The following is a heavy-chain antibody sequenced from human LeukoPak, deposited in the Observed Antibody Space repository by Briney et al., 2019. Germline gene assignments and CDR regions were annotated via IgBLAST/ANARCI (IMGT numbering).Heavy chain of an antibody. Sequence: GGSLRLSCAASGFTVSSNYMSRVRQAPGKGLEWVSVIYSGGSTYYADSVKGRFTISRDNSKNTLYLQMNSLRAEDTAVYYCARDAIWFGELADYWGQGTLVTVSS. CDR3: ARDAIWFGELADY. CDR2: IYSGGST. V-gene: IGHV3-53*01. CDR1: GFTVSSNY. D-gene: IGHD3-10*01. J-gene: IGHJ4*02.